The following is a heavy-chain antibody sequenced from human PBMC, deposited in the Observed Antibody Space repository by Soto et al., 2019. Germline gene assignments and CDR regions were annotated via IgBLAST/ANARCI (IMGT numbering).Heavy chain of an antibody. Sequence: SETLSLTCAVYGGSFSGYYWSWIRQPPGKGLEWIGEINHSGSTNYNPSLKSRVTIAVDTSKNQFSLKLSSVTAADTAVYYCARGVAVAAARPELFDYWGQGTLV. J-gene: IGHJ4*02. CDR3: ARGVAVAAARPELFDY. V-gene: IGHV4-34*01. CDR1: GGSFSGYY. D-gene: IGHD6-13*01. CDR2: INHSGST.